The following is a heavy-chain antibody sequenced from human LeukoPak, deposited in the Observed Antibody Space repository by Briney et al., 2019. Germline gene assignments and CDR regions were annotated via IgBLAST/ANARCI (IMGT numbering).Heavy chain of an antibody. D-gene: IGHD6-19*01. V-gene: IGHV3-23*01. CDR1: GFIFSSHG. Sequence: GGSLRLSCAASGFIFSSHGMNWVRQAPGKGLEWVSGISPSGGITYYADSAKGRFTISRDNSKNTLYLQMNSLRTEDTAVYYCAREWLVRGGFDPWGQGTLVTVSS. CDR2: ISPSGGIT. J-gene: IGHJ5*02. CDR3: AREWLVRGGFDP.